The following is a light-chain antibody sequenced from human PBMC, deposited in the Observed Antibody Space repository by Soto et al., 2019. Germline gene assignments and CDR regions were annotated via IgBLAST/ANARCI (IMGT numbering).Light chain of an antibody. CDR3: QHRSNWPLT. V-gene: IGKV3-11*01. CDR2: DAS. Sequence: EIVLTQSPATLSLSPGERATLSCRASQSVRSYLAWYQQRPRQAPKLLIYDASTRVAGIPGRFSGSGSGTDFTLTITSLEPEDFAVYYCQHRSNWPLTFGGGTKVEIK. J-gene: IGKJ4*01. CDR1: QSVRSY.